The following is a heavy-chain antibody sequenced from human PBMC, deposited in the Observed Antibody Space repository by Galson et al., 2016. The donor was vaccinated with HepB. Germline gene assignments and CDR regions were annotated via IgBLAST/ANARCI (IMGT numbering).Heavy chain of an antibody. CDR3: ARHRVLRAERYYYYGLDV. CDR1: FDSIRSFY. V-gene: IGHV4-59*08. CDR2: VQYTGNT. Sequence: SETLSLTCTVTFDSIRSFYWAWIRQVPGKGLEWIGYVQYTGNTNYNHSPKSRLTISADTSKNQFSLKLTSVTPADTAVYFCARHRVLRAERYYYYGLDVWGQGIPVTVSS. J-gene: IGHJ6*02. D-gene: IGHD1-26*01.